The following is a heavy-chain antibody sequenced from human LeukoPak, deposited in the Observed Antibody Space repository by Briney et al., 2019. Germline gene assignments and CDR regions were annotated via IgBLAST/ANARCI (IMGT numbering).Heavy chain of an antibody. CDR2: IRYDGRNK. CDR3: AKWGSNNWSFDN. J-gene: IGHJ4*02. Sequence: GGSLRLSCAAAGLTFSNYGMHWVRQAPGKGLQWVAYIRYDGRNKYSADSVKGRFTIYRDNSKSTLYLQMNSLRPEDTAVYYCAKWGSNNWSFDNWGQGTLVTVSS. D-gene: IGHD1-1*01. V-gene: IGHV3-30*02. CDR1: GLTFSNYG.